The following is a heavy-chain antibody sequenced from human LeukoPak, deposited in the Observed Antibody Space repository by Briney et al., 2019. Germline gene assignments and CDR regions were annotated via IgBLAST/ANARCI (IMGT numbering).Heavy chain of an antibody. D-gene: IGHD3-22*01. CDR3: AADPSYDSSGYYRFDY. Sequence: SVKVSCKASGGTFSSYAISWVRQAPGQGLEWMGGIIPIFGTANYAQKFQGRVTITADESTSTAYMELSSLRSEDTAVYYCAADPSYDSSGYYRFDYWGQGTLVTVSS. CDR2: IIPIFGTA. V-gene: IGHV1-69*13. CDR1: GGTFSSYA. J-gene: IGHJ4*02.